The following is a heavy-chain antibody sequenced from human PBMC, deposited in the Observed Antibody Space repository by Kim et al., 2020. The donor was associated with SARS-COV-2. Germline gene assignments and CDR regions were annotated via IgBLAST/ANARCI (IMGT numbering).Heavy chain of an antibody. V-gene: IGHV3-53*01. D-gene: IGHD6-19*01. CDR3: ASGPEYSSGWSDYFDY. CDR1: GFTVSSNY. CDR2: IYSGGST. Sequence: GGSLRLSCAASGFTVSSNYMSWVRQAPGKGLEWVSVIYSGGSTYYADSVKGRFTISRDNSKNTLYLHRNSLRAEDTAAYYCASGPEYSSGWSDYFDYWGQGTLVTVSS. J-gene: IGHJ4*02.